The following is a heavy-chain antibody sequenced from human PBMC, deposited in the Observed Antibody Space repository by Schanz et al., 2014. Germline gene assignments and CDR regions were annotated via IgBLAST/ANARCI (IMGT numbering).Heavy chain of an antibody. D-gene: IGHD3-10*01. CDR2: ISGRDGST. CDR1: GFTFSTYA. Sequence: EVQLLESGGGLVQPGGSLRLSCAASGFTFSTYAMTWVRQAPGMGLEWVSAISGRDGSTYYADSVRGRFTISRDNSKNTLYLQMNSLRAADTAVYYCAKGRFGELSAFDIWGQGTMVNVSS. CDR3: AKGRFGELSAFDI. V-gene: IGHV3-23*01. J-gene: IGHJ3*02.